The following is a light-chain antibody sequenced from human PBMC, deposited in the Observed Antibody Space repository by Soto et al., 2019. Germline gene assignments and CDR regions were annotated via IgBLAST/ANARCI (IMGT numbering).Light chain of an antibody. CDR2: KAS. Sequence: DIQLTQSPSFLSASVGDRVTISCRASQGMNTYVAWYQQKPGKAPKLLIYKASTLKSGVPSRFSGSGSGTEFTLTISSLQPDDFATYYCQHYNSYSEAFGQGTKVDIK. V-gene: IGKV1-9*01. J-gene: IGKJ1*01. CDR3: QHYNSYSEA. CDR1: QGMNTY.